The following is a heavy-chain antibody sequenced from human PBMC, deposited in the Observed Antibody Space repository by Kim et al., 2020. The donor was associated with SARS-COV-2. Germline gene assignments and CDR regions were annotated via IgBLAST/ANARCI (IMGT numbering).Heavy chain of an antibody. V-gene: IGHV3-30*04. Sequence: GGSLRLSCAASGFTFSSYAMHWVRQAPGKGLEWVAVISYDGSNKYYADSVKGRFTISRDNSKNTLYLQMNSLRAEDTAVYYCARDTGAVAGMRWGWFDP. J-gene: IGHJ5*02. CDR1: GFTFSSYA. D-gene: IGHD6-19*01. CDR2: ISYDGSNK. CDR3: ARDTGAVAGMRWGWFDP.